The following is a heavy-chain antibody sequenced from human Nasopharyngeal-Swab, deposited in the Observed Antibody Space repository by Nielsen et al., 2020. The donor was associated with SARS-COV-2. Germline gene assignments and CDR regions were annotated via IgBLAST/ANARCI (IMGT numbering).Heavy chain of an antibody. Sequence: LSLTCAASGFTFSSYAMHWVRQAPGKGLEWVAVISYDGSNKYYADSVKGRFTISRDNSKNTLYLQMNSLRAEDTAVYYCARSDSSSWYGFIDYWGQGTLVTVSS. CDR3: ARSDSSSWYGFIDY. J-gene: IGHJ4*02. CDR2: ISYDGSNK. CDR1: GFTFSSYA. V-gene: IGHV3-30-3*01. D-gene: IGHD6-13*01.